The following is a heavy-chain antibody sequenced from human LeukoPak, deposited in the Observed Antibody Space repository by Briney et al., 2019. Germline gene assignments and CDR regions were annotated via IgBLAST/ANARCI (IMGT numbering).Heavy chain of an antibody. J-gene: IGHJ4*02. CDR1: GYTFTGYY. CDR2: INPNNGGT. CDR3: ARDQSYGDYPLYYFDY. Sequence: ASVKVSCKASGYTFTGYYIHWVRQAPGQGLDWMGRINPNNGGTNYAQKFQGRVTMTRDMSMSTAYMELSRLRFDDTAVYYCARDQSYGDYPLYYFDYWGQGTLVTVSS. V-gene: IGHV1-2*06. D-gene: IGHD4-17*01.